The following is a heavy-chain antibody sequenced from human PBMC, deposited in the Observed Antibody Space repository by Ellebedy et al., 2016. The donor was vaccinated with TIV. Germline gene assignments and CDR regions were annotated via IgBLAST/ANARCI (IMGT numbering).Heavy chain of an antibody. J-gene: IGHJ4*02. CDR1: GFTFTDAW. Sequence: PGGSLRLSCAASGFTFTDAWMTWVRQGPGKGLEWVGRIKSNTVGDTRDYAAPVKGRFTISMDDSKRTLFLQMNSLNAEDTAVYYCTTGSSRGYWGQGTLVTVSS. CDR2: IKSNTVGDTR. D-gene: IGHD6-13*01. CDR3: TTGSSRGY. V-gene: IGHV3-15*01.